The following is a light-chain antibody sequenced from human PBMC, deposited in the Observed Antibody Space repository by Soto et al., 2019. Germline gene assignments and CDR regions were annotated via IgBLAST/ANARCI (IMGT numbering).Light chain of an antibody. CDR1: SSNIGAGYN. V-gene: IGLV1-40*01. J-gene: IGLJ2*01. CDR2: ANI. CDR3: RSYDTTLGGFVI. Sequence: QSVLTQPPSVSGAPGQRVTISCTGSSSNIGAGYNVHWYQQLPGTAPKLLIYANINRPSGVPDRFSGSKSGTSASLAITGLQSEDEAEYYCRSYDTTLGGFVIFGGGTKLTVL.